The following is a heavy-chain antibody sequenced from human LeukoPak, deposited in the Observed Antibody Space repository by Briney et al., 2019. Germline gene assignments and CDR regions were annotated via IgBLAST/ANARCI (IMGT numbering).Heavy chain of an antibody. Sequence: ASETLSLTRTVSGYSISSGYYWGWIRQPPGKGLEWIGSIYHSGSTYYNPSLKSRVTISVDTSKNQFSLKLSSVTAADTAVYYCASGPPYGSGSYLIDYWGQGTLVTVSS. CDR3: ASGPPYGSGSYLIDY. CDR1: GYSISSGYY. D-gene: IGHD3-10*01. V-gene: IGHV4-38-2*02. J-gene: IGHJ4*02. CDR2: IYHSGST.